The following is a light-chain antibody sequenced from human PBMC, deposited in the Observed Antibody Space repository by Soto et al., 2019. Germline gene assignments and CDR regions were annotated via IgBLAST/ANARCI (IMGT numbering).Light chain of an antibody. Sequence: IVLTPSTGPLSLSPGERTTLSCSTSQSVSSDFLAWYQQKPGQTPRLLFNGASTRATGIPARFTGSGSGTEFILTISSLQSEDFAVYYCQQYDSWPPTFGQGAKVDIK. CDR3: QQYDSWPPT. CDR2: GAS. V-gene: IGKV3-15*01. J-gene: IGKJ1*01. CDR1: QSVSSD.